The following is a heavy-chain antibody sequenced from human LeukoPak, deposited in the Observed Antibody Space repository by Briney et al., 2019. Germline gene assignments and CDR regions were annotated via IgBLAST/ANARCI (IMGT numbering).Heavy chain of an antibody. Sequence: GGSLRLSCAASGFSFSSYSMNWVRQAPGKELEWVSSISSSSSYIYSADSVKGRFTISRDNAKNSLYLQMNSLRAEDTAVYYCARSGGILTGYYDYWGQGTLATVSS. CDR3: ARSGGILTGYYDY. CDR2: ISSSSSYI. CDR1: GFSFSSYS. J-gene: IGHJ4*02. D-gene: IGHD3-9*01. V-gene: IGHV3-21*01.